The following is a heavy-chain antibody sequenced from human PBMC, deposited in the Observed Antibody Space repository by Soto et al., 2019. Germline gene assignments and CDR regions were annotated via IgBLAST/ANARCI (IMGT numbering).Heavy chain of an antibody. CDR1: GYIFTSFY. CDR3: ARDIDYGDYGADY. D-gene: IGHD4-17*01. Sequence: QVQLVQSGAQVKKPGASVKISCKASGYIFTSFYIHWVRQAPGQGLEWMGIINPSGGSTTCAQKFQGRVNQGGVTMTYDTSTSTVYLELRSLRSEDTAVYYCARDIDYGDYGADYWGQGTLVTVSS. V-gene: IGHV1-46*01. CDR2: INPSGGST. J-gene: IGHJ4*02.